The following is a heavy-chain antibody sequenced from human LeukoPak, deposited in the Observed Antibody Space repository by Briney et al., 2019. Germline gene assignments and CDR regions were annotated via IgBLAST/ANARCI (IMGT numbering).Heavy chain of an antibody. Sequence: SETLSLTCAVYGGSFSGYYWSWIRQPPGKGLEWIGEINHSGSTNYNPSLKSRVTISVDTSKNQFSLKLSSVTAADTAVYYCARCRISLRYYLYMDVWGKGTTVTVSS. D-gene: IGHD1-14*01. CDR1: GGSFSGYY. V-gene: IGHV4-34*01. CDR2: INHSGST. CDR3: ARCRISLRYYLYMDV. J-gene: IGHJ6*03.